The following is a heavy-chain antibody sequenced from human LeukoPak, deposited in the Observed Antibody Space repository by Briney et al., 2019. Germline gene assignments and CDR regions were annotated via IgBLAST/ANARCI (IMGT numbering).Heavy chain of an antibody. CDR3: ARDPYSGNYGAYYYYYMDV. J-gene: IGHJ6*03. CDR2: ISSCSSYI. CDR1: GFTFSSYS. Sequence: GGSLRLSCAASGFTFSSYSMNWVRQAPGKGLEWVSSISSCSSYIYYADSVKGRFTISRDNAKNSLYLQMDSLRVEDTAEYYCARDPYSGNYGAYYYYYMDVWGKGTTVTVSS. D-gene: IGHD1-26*01. V-gene: IGHV3-21*01.